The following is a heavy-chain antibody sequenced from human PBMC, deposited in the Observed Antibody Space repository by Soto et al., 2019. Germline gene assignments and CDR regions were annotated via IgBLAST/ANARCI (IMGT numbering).Heavy chain of an antibody. CDR3: AKFTEPGYSSIWYYFEY. Sequence: PGWSLRLSCVCSGFTFIGYSMAWVRQAPGRGLEWVASISSRSTNIDYADSVKGRFTISRDNAKNLVSLQMSSLRGEDTALYYCAKFTEPGYSSIWYYFEYWGQGTPVTVSS. V-gene: IGHV3-21*06. D-gene: IGHD6-19*01. J-gene: IGHJ4*02. CDR1: GFTFIGYS. CDR2: ISSRSTNI.